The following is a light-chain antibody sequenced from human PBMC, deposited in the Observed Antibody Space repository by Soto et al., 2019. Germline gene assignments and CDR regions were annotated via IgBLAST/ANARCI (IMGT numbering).Light chain of an antibody. CDR3: SSYTSSTTQV. CDR2: EVS. V-gene: IGLV2-14*01. CDR1: SSDVGGYKF. J-gene: IGLJ2*01. Sequence: QSALTQPASVSGSPGQSITISCTGNSSDVGGYKFVSWYQQHPGKAPKLMIYEVSNRPSGVSNRFSGSKSGNTASLTISGLQAEEEADYYCSSYTSSTTQVFGGGTKLTVL.